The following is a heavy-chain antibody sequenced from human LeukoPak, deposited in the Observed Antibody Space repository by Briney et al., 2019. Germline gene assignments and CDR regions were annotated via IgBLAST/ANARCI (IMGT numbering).Heavy chain of an antibody. Sequence: PGGSLRLSCAASGFTFSSHARHWVRRAPGKGLEWVAIISYDGSNKYYADSVKGRFTISRDNSKNTLFLQMNSLRAEDTAVYYCARGGSGSYYYYFYYMDVWGKGTTVTVSS. CDR1: GFTFSSHA. D-gene: IGHD3-10*01. CDR2: ISYDGSNK. J-gene: IGHJ6*03. V-gene: IGHV3-30*01. CDR3: ARGGSGSYYYYFYYMDV.